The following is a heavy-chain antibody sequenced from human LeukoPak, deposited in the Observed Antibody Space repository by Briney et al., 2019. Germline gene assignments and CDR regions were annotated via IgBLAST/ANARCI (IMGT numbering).Heavy chain of an antibody. V-gene: IGHV3-7*01. Sequence: GSLRLSCVASGFRFSSYWMTWVRQAPGKELEWVANIKQDGSEKYYADSVKGRFTISRDNAKNSLYLQMNSLRAEDTAVYSCARGNAGDWGQGTLVTVPS. CDR1: GFRFSSYW. CDR3: ARGNAGD. J-gene: IGHJ4*02. CDR2: IKQDGSEK. D-gene: IGHD3-10*01.